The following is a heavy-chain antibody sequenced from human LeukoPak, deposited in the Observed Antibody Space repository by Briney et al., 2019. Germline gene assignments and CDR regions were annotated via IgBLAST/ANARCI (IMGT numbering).Heavy chain of an antibody. D-gene: IGHD2-2*01. CDR2: INWNGGST. CDR1: GFTYDDYG. CDR3: AREHDIVVVPAFDY. Sequence: GGSLRLSCAASGFTYDDYGMSWVRQAPGKGLEWVSGINWNGGSTGYADSVKGRFTFSRDNAKNSLYLQMNSLRAEDTALYYCAREHDIVVVPAFDYWGQGTPVTVSS. V-gene: IGHV3-20*04. J-gene: IGHJ4*02.